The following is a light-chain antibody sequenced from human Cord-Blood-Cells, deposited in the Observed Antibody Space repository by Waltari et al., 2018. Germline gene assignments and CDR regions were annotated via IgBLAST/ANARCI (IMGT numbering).Light chain of an antibody. Sequence: QSALTQPASVSGSPGQSITISCTGTSSDVGSYNLVSWYQQHPGKAPKLMIYEGSKRPSGVANRFSGSKSGNTASLTICGLQAEDEADYYCCSYAGSSTDVVFGGGTKLTVL. CDR2: EGS. V-gene: IGLV2-23*01. CDR3: CSYAGSSTDVV. J-gene: IGLJ2*01. CDR1: SSDVGSYNL.